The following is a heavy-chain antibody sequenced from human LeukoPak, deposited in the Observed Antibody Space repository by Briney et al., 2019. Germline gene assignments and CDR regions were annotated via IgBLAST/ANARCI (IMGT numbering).Heavy chain of an antibody. CDR2: IYTSGST. J-gene: IGHJ5*02. D-gene: IGHD1-26*01. Sequence: PSETLSLTCTVSGGSISSYYWSWIRQPAGKGLEWIGRIYTSGSTNYNPSLKSRVTMSVDTSKNQFSLKLSSVTAADTAVYYCAREALSGSYLKWFDPWGQGTLVTVSS. CDR1: GGSISSYY. CDR3: AREALSGSYLKWFDP. V-gene: IGHV4-4*07.